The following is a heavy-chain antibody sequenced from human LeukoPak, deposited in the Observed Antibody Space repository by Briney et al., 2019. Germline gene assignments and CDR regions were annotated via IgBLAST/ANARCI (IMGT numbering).Heavy chain of an antibody. CDR2: IIPIFGTA. CDR1: GGTFSSYA. D-gene: IGHD3-9*01. Sequence: SVKVSCKASGGTFSSYAISWVRQAPGQGLEWMGGIIPIFGTANYAQTCQGRVTITTDESTSTAYMERSSLRSADTAVYYCARGDILTGSRFDPWGQGTLVTVSS. V-gene: IGHV1-69*05. CDR3: ARGDILTGSRFDP. J-gene: IGHJ5*02.